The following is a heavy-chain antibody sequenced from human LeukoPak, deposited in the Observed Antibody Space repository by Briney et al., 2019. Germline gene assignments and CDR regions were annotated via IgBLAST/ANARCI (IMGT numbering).Heavy chain of an antibody. CDR2: ISSGSAYI. CDR1: GFTFSACS. D-gene: IGHD3-16*01. Sequence: PGGSLRLSCAASGFTFSACSMNWVRQAPGKGLEWVSAISSGSAYINYADSVKGRFTISRDNAKNSLFLYMSSLTAEDTAVYYCARDYTGWSRDYWGQGTLVTVSS. CDR3: ARDYTGWSRDY. J-gene: IGHJ4*02. V-gene: IGHV3-21*01.